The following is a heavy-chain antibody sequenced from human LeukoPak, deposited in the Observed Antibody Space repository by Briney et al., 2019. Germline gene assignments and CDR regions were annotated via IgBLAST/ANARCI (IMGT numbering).Heavy chain of an antibody. Sequence: GGSLRLSCAASGFTFSDYYMSWIRQAPGKGLEWVSYISSSSSTIYYADSVKGRFTISRDNSKNLVYLQMNSLRVDDTAFYYCARGPAAIPNWFDSWGLGTRVIVAS. J-gene: IGHJ5*01. CDR2: ISSSSSTI. CDR3: ARGPAAIPNWFDS. D-gene: IGHD2-2*02. V-gene: IGHV3-11*04. CDR1: GFTFSDYY.